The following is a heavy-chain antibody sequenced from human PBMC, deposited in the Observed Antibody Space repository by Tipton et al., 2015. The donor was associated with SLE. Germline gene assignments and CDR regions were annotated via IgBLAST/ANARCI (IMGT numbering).Heavy chain of an antibody. D-gene: IGHD2-15*01. V-gene: IGHV4-30-2*01. Sequence: TLSLTCAVSGGSISSGGYSWSWIRQPPGKGLEWIGYIYHSGSTYYSPSLKSRVTISVDRSKNQFSLKLSSVTAADTAVYYCASRGRLDGPYYYYYYMDVWGKGTTVTVSS. CDR1: GGSISSGGYS. CDR2: IYHSGST. CDR3: ASRGRLDGPYYYYYYMDV. J-gene: IGHJ6*03.